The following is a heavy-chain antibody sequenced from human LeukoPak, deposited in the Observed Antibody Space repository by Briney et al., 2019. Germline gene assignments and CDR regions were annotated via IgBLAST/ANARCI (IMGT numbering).Heavy chain of an antibody. CDR3: ARDYGSIAARTPNRAPDY. D-gene: IGHD6-6*01. V-gene: IGHV1-18*01. J-gene: IGHJ4*02. CDR2: ISAYNGNT. Sequence: ASVKVSCKASGYTFTSYGISWVRQAPGQRLEWMGWISAYNGNTNYAQKLQGRVTMTTDTSTSTAYMELRSLRSDDTAVYYCARDYGSIAARTPNRAPDYWGQGTLVTVSS. CDR1: GYTFTSYG.